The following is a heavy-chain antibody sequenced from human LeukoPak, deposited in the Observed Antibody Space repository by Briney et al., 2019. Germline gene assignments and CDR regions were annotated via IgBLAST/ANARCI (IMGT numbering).Heavy chain of an antibody. D-gene: IGHD3-16*01. V-gene: IGHV4-31*03. CDR2: IYYTGIT. J-gene: IGHJ4*02. CDR3: AASSGVTLGRF. Sequence: PSETLSLTCTVSGGSISSGSHYYQWLRQHPGTGLEWIGYIYYTGITSYNPSLKSRVTMSVDTSMNQVSLKVTSLTAADTAVYYCAASSGVTLGRFWGQGALVTVSS. CDR1: GGSISSGSHY.